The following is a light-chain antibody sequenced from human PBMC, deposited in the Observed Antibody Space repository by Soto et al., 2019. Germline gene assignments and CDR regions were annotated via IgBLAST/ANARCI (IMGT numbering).Light chain of an antibody. V-gene: IGKV3-15*01. CDR1: ERLSSVY. Sequence: EIVLTQSPGTLSLSPGERATLSCRASERLSSVYLAWYQQRPGQPPRLLIYGASRRATGFPARFSGSGSGTDFTLTISSLQSEDFAVYYCQQYDNWPWTFGQGTKVDIK. CDR3: QQYDNWPWT. CDR2: GAS. J-gene: IGKJ1*01.